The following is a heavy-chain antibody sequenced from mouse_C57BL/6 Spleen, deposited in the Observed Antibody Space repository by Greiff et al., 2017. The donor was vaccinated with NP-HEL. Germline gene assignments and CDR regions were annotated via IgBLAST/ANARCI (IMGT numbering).Heavy chain of an antibody. Sequence: VQLQQPGAELVMPGASVKLSCKASGYTFTSYWMHWVKQRPGQGLEWIGEIDPSDSYTNYNQKFKGKSTLTVDKSSSTAYMQLSSLTSEDSAVYYCARNYYGSSPDYWGQGTTRTVSS. CDR3: ARNYYGSSPDY. V-gene: IGHV1-69*01. J-gene: IGHJ2*01. CDR1: GYTFTSYW. CDR2: IDPSDSYT. D-gene: IGHD1-1*01.